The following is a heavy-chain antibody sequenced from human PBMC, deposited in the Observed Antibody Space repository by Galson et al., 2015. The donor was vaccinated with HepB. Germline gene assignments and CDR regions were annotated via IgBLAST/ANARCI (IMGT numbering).Heavy chain of an antibody. Sequence: SLRLSCAASGFTFDNYWMTWVRQSPGKGLEWVANIKQDGTERYYVDSVKGRFAISRDNAKNSLYLQMNSLRAEDTAVYYCARRKAGPDYWGQGTLVTVSS. CDR1: GFTFDNYW. CDR3: ARRKAGPDY. D-gene: IGHD6-13*01. CDR2: IKQDGTER. V-gene: IGHV3-7*03. J-gene: IGHJ4*02.